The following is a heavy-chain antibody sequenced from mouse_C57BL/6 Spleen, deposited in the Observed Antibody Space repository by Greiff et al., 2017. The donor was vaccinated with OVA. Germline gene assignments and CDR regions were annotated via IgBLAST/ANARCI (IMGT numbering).Heavy chain of an antibody. D-gene: IGHD2-5*01. Sequence: QVQLQQSGAELVRPGTSVKVSCKASGYAFTNYLIEWVKQRPGQGLEWIGVINPGSGGTNYNEKFKGKATLTADKSSSTAYMQLSSLTSEDSAVYFCARDAYYSNYDYWGQGTTLTVSS. CDR2: INPGSGGT. J-gene: IGHJ2*01. CDR3: ARDAYYSNYDY. CDR1: GYAFTNYL. V-gene: IGHV1-54*01.